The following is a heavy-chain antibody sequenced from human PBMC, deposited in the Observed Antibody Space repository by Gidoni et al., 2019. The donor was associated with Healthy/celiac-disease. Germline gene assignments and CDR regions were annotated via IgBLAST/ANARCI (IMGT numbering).Heavy chain of an antibody. D-gene: IGHD1-26*01. J-gene: IGHJ4*02. CDR2: ISSGSRNS. Sequence: EGQLVAYGGGRVTQGGSLRHSCAASGLNYSRYIMNWVRQAPGKGLEWVPSISSGSRNSYYAYSVTGPFTISRANAKNSLYLQMNSLRADETAVYYCARDESPIVVATPGDYWGQGTLVTVSS. V-gene: IGHV3-21*01. CDR3: ARDESPIVVATPGDY. CDR1: GLNYSRYI.